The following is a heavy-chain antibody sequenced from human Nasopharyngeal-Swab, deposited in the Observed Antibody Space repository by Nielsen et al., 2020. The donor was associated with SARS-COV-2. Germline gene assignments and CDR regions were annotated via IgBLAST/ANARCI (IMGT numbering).Heavy chain of an antibody. CDR2: IIPIFGTA. V-gene: IGHV1-69*13. D-gene: IGHD2-2*01. CDR1: GGTFSSYA. Sequence: SVKVSCKASGGTFSSYAISWVRQAPGQGLEWMGGIIPIFGTANYAQKFRGRVTITADESTSTAYMELSSLRSEDTAVYYCARRLREVDCSSTSCSGTFDYWGQGTLVTVSS. J-gene: IGHJ4*02. CDR3: ARRLREVDCSSTSCSGTFDY.